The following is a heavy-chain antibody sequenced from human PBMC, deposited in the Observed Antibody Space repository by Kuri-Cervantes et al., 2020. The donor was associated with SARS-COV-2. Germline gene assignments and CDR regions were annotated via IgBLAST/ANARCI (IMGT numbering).Heavy chain of an antibody. D-gene: IGHD3-3*01. CDR3: ARGGAYDFWSGYYYEGIPFDY. V-gene: IGHV1-8*03. CDR1: GYTFTSYD. J-gene: IGHJ4*02. Sequence: ASVKVSCKASGYTFTSYDINWVRQATGQGLEWMGWMNPNSGNIGYAQKFQGRVTITRNTSISTAYMELSSLRSEDTAVYYCARGGAYDFWSGYYYEGIPFDYWGQGTLVTVSS. CDR2: MNPNSGNI.